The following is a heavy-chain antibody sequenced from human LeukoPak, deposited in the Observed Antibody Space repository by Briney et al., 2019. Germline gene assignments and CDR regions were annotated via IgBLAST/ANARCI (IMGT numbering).Heavy chain of an antibody. Sequence: SETLSLTCTVSGGSISSSSYYWGWIRQPPGKGLEWIGSIYYSGSTYYNPSLKSRVTISVDTSKNQFSLKLSSVTAADTAVYYCARGSTVTTDYFDYWGQGTLVTVSS. J-gene: IGHJ4*02. D-gene: IGHD4-11*01. CDR2: IYYSGST. V-gene: IGHV4-39*07. CDR3: ARGSTVTTDYFDY. CDR1: GGSISSSSYY.